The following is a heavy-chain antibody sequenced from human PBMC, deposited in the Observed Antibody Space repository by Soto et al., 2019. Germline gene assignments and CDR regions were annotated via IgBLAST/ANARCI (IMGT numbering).Heavy chain of an antibody. CDR2: IYTSGST. D-gene: IGHD1-7*01. CDR1: GGSISSYY. J-gene: IGHJ5*02. CDR3: VRENFNWNYDWFDP. V-gene: IGHV4-4*07. Sequence: SETLSLTCTVSGGSISSYYWSWIWQPAGKGLEWIGRIYTSGSTNYNPSLKSRVTMSVDTSKNQFSLKLSSVTAADTAVYYCVRENFNWNYDWFDPWGQGTLVTVSS.